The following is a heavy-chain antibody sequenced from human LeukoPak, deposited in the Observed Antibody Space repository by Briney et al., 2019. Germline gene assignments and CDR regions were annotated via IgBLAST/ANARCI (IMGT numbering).Heavy chain of an antibody. J-gene: IGHJ2*01. D-gene: IGHD4-17*01. V-gene: IGHV3-23*01. Sequence: GGSLRLSRAASGFTFSSYAMSWVGQAPGKGLEWVSAIFGSGSSTYYADSVKGRFTISRDNSKNTLHLQMNSLRAEDTAIYHCAKVRVVGDYNWFFDLWGRGTLVTVSS. CDR3: AKVRVVGDYNWFFDL. CDR2: IFGSGSST. CDR1: GFTFSSYA.